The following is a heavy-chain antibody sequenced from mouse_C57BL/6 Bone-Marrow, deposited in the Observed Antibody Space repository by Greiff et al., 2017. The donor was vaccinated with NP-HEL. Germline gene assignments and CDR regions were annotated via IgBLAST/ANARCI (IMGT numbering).Heavy chain of an antibody. D-gene: IGHD2-4*01. V-gene: IGHV7-3*01. Sequence: DVQLQESGGGLVQPGGSLSLSCAASGFTFTDYYMSWVRQPPGKALEWVGFIRNKANGYTIEYSASVKGRVTISRDNSQSILYLQMNALRAEDSATYYCARSIYYDYADDPFYGMDYWGQGTSVTVSS. J-gene: IGHJ4*01. CDR1: GFTFTDYY. CDR3: ARSIYYDYADDPFYGMDY. CDR2: IRNKANGYTI.